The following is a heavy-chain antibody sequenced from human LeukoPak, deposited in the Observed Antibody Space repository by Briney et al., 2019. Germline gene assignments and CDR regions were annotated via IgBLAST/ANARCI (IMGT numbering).Heavy chain of an antibody. CDR3: ASGTTGTTGPYYFDY. J-gene: IGHJ4*02. Sequence: ASVKVSCKASGYTFTGYYMHWVRQAPGQGLEWMGRINPNSGGTNYAQKFQGRVTMTRDTSISTAYMELSRLRSDDTAVYYCASGTTGTTGPYYFDYWGQGTLVTVSS. CDR2: INPNSGGT. V-gene: IGHV1-2*06. CDR1: GYTFTGYY. D-gene: IGHD1-1*01.